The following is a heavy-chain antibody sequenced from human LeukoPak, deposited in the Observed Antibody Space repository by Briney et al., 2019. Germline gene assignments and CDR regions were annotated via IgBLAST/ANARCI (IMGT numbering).Heavy chain of an antibody. Sequence: PGGSLRLSCAASGFTFNSYSMNWVRQAPGKGLEWVSSISSSSSYIYYADSVKGRFTISRDNAKNSLHLQMNSLRAEDTAVYYCAKNYYDSSGLLDYWGQGTLVIVSS. J-gene: IGHJ4*02. V-gene: IGHV3-21*01. CDR3: AKNYYDSSGLLDY. CDR1: GFTFNSYS. CDR2: ISSSSSYI. D-gene: IGHD3-22*01.